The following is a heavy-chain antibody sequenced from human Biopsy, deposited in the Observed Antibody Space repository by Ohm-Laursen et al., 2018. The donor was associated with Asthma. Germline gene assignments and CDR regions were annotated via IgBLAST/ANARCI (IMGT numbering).Heavy chain of an antibody. D-gene: IGHD3-10*01. CDR1: GFTFSSYG. Sequence: SLRLSCSASGFTFSSYGMDWVRQAPGKGLEWAALMSYDGSIKDYADSVKGRFTISRDNSMNTLYLHMNNLRVEDTAVYYCARGLDYSGRSGFDYWGQGTLVTVSS. J-gene: IGHJ4*02. V-gene: IGHV3-33*05. CDR3: ARGLDYSGRSGFDY. CDR2: MSYDGSIK.